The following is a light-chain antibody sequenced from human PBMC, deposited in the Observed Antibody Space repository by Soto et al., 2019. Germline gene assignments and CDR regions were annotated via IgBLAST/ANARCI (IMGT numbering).Light chain of an antibody. J-gene: IGKJ2*01. Sequence: EIVMTQSPATLSVSPGERATLSCRASQSVGSNLAWYQQKPGQAPRLLIYGASTRATGIPARFSGSGSGTKFTLPTISRQSEEYSVYYCQQYNNKPPDTFGQGTKLEIK. CDR3: QQYNNKPPDT. V-gene: IGKV3-15*01. CDR2: GAS. CDR1: QSVGSN.